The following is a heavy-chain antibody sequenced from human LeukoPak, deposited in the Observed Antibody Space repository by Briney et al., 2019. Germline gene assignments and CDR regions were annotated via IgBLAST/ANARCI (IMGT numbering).Heavy chain of an antibody. J-gene: IGHJ4*02. V-gene: IGHV1-69*13. CDR3: RGYCSSTSCYTPRAIDY. Sequence: SVKVSCKASGGTFSSYAISWVRQAPGQGLEWMGGIIPIFGTANYAQKFQGRVTITADESTSTAYMELGSLRSEDTAVYYCRGYCSSTSCYTPRAIDYWGQGTLVTVSS. CDR2: IIPIFGTA. D-gene: IGHD2-2*02. CDR1: GGTFSSYA.